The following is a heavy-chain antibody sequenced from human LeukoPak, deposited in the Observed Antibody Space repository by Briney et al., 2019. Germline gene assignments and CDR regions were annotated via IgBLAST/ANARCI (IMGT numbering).Heavy chain of an antibody. CDR1: GFTFSSYA. V-gene: IGHV3-23*01. CDR2: ISGSGGST. Sequence: GGSLRLSCAASGFTFSSYAMSWVRQAPGKGLEWVSAISGSGGSTYYADSVKGRFTISRDNSKKTLYLQMNSMRADDTAVYYCARNQLWTSGDFFDYWGRGPLVTVSS. J-gene: IGHJ4*02. D-gene: IGHD3-10*01. CDR3: ARNQLWTSGDFFDY.